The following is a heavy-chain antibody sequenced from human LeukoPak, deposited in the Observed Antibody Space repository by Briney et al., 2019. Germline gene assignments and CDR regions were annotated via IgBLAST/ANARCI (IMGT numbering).Heavy chain of an antibody. J-gene: IGHJ4*02. CDR1: GFTVSSNY. V-gene: IGHV3-53*01. CDR2: IYSGGST. CDR3: ARGFMGAKVSAGDY. D-gene: IGHD1-26*01. Sequence: GGSLRLSCAASGFTVSSNYMSWVRQAPGKGLEWVSAIYSGGSTYYADSAKGRFTISRDNSKNTLYLQMNSLRAEDTAVYYCARGFMGAKVSAGDYWGQGTLVTVSS.